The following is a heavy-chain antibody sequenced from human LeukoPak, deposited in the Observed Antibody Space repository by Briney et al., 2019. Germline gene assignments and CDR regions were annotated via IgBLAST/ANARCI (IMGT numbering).Heavy chain of an antibody. D-gene: IGHD6-13*01. CDR2: INPNSGGT. V-gene: IGHV1-2*02. J-gene: IGHJ3*02. CDR1: GYTFTGYY. CDR3: ARDAARIAAAGAFDI. Sequence: ASVKVSCKASGYTFTGYYMHWVRQAPGQGLEWMGWINPNSGGTNYAQKFQGRVTMTRDTSISTAYMELSRLRSDDTAVYYCARDAARIAAAGAFDIWGQGTMVTVSS.